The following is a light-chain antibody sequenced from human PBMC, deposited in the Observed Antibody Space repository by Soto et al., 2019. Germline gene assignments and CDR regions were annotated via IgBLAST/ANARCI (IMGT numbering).Light chain of an antibody. Sequence: QSALTQPAFVSGSPGQSITISCTGTSSDVGGYNYVSWYQQYPGKAPKLMIYEVSNRPSGVSNRFSGSKSGNTASLTISGLQAEDEADYYCSSYTSSSTYVFGTGTKLTVL. J-gene: IGLJ1*01. CDR2: EVS. CDR3: SSYTSSSTYV. CDR1: SSDVGGYNY. V-gene: IGLV2-14*01.